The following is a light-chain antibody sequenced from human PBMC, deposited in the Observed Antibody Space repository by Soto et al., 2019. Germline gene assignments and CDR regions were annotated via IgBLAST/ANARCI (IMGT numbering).Light chain of an antibody. CDR2: DVS. J-gene: IGLJ1*01. V-gene: IGLV2-11*01. CDR3: SSYAGKYVYV. Sequence: QSVLTHPRSVSGSPGQSVTISCTGTSSDVGRYNYVSWYQRHAGKGPKLIIYDVSARPSGGPDRFSASKSDNTASLNISGLQAEDEEDDYCSSYAGKYVYVCGAGTKVTV. CDR1: SSDVGRYNY.